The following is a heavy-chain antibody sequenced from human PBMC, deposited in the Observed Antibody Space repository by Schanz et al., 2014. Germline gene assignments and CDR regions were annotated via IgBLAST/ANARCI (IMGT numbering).Heavy chain of an antibody. CDR2: INPSGGST. V-gene: IGHV1-46*03. J-gene: IGHJ4*02. CDR1: GYTFTSDS. D-gene: IGHD2-2*01. CDR3: ARAPTAYGSDTSCLGTPFDY. Sequence: QVQLVQSGADVKKPGASVKVSCKASGYTFTSDSMHWVRQAPGQGLEWMGMINPSGGSTTYAQKFQDRVTVTRDTSRSTVYMELSSLRSEDTAVYYCARAPTAYGSDTSCLGTPFDYWGQGTLVSVSS.